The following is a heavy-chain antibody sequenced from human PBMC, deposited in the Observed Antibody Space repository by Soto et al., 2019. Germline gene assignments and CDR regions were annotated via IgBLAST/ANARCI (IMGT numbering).Heavy chain of an antibody. CDR1: GLSLRTTGVG. CDR3: VQSRCGGDCLQIYSSRSYYGLDV. V-gene: IGHV2-5*02. Sequence: QITLKESGPTLVKPTQTLTLTCTFSGLSLRTTGVGVGWVRQPPGKALEWLALLYWDDDKRYSPSLKSRLTITNDTSEKQVVLTMTNMDTVDTATYYCVQSRCGGDCLQIYSSRSYYGLDVWGQGTTVTVFS. J-gene: IGHJ6*02. CDR2: LYWDDDK. D-gene: IGHD2-21*02.